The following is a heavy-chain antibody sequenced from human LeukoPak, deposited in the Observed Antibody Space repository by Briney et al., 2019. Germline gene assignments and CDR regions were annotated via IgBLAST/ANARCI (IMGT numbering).Heavy chain of an antibody. CDR1: GGSFSGYY. J-gene: IGHJ4*02. D-gene: IGHD6-19*01. CDR2: INHSGST. CDR3: ARGIEWLVRHSPRYYFDY. V-gene: IGHV4-34*01. Sequence: PSETLSLTCAVYGGSFSGYYWSWIRQPPGKGLEWIGEINHSGSTNYNPSLKSRVTISVDTSKNQFSLKLSSVTAADTAVYYCARGIEWLVRHSPRYYFDYWGQGTLVTVSS.